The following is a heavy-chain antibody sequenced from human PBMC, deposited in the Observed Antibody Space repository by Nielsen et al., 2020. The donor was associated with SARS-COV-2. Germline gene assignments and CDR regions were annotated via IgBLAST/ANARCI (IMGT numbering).Heavy chain of an antibody. Sequence: SLKISCAATGFTVSSNYMSWVRQAAGKGLEWVSVIYTDGSASYADSMKGRFTVSRDNSKNTVYLQMNSLSAEDTAVYYCARDNWGRMDVWGQGTTVTVSS. CDR1: GFTVSSNY. V-gene: IGHV3-66*01. CDR2: IYTDGSA. J-gene: IGHJ6*02. D-gene: IGHD7-27*01. CDR3: ARDNWGRMDV.